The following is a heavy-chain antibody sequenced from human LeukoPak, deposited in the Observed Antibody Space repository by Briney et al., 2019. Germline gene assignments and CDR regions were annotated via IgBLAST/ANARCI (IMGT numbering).Heavy chain of an antibody. J-gene: IGHJ4*02. Sequence: TGGSLRLSCAASGFTFSSYGMHWVRQTPGKGLEWVAFIRYDGSNKYYADSVKGRFTISRDNSKNTLYLQMNSLRAEDTAVYYCAKVGKWELRSGPFDYWGQGTLVTVSS. CDR2: IRYDGSNK. CDR1: GFTFSSYG. CDR3: AKVGKWELRSGPFDY. V-gene: IGHV3-30*02. D-gene: IGHD1-26*01.